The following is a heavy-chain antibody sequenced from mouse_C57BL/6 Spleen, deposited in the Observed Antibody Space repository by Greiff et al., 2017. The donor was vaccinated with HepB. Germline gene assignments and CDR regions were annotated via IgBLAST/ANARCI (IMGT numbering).Heavy chain of an antibody. Sequence: VHVKQSGPELVKPGASVKMSCKASGYTFTDYNLHWVKQSHEKSLEWIGYINPNNGGTSYNQKLKGKSTLPVTKSSSKAYMELRSLTSEDSAVFYCARSHYYYGSSLDYWGQGTTLTVSS. CDR3: ARSHYYYGSSLDY. D-gene: IGHD1-1*01. V-gene: IGHV1-22*01. CDR2: INPNNGGT. CDR1: GYTFTDYN. J-gene: IGHJ2*01.